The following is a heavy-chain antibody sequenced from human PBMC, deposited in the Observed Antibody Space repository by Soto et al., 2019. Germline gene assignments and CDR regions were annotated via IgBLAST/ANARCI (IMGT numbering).Heavy chain of an antibody. CDR3: ARARWMATDPDY. CDR2: INPSSSTT. V-gene: IGHV1-46*01. CDR1: GYSFTTYY. Sequence: ASVKVSCKASGYSFTTYYIHWVRQAPGQGLEWMGLINPSSSTTTYAQKFQGRITMTRDTSASTVYMEVSSLRSEDAAVYYCARARWMATDPDYWG. D-gene: IGHD5-12*01. J-gene: IGHJ4*01.